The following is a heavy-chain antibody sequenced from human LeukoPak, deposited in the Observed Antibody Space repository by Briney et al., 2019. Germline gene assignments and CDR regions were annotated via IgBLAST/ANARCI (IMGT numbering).Heavy chain of an antibody. V-gene: IGHV3-7*01. Sequence: GGSLRLSCAASGFTFSSYWMSWVRQAPGKGLEWVANIKQDGSEKYYVDSVKGRFTLSRDNAKNSLYLQMNSLRAEDTAVYYCARVADRSGWYTDELDYWGQGTLVTVSS. J-gene: IGHJ4*02. CDR3: ARVADRSGWYTDELDY. D-gene: IGHD6-19*01. CDR2: IKQDGSEK. CDR1: GFTFSSYW.